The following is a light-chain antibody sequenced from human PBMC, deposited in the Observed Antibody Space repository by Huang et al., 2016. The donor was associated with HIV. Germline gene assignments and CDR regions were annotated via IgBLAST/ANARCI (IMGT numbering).Light chain of an antibody. CDR3: QQYKNWIGLT. V-gene: IGKV3-15*01. Sequence: EIVMTQSPATLSVSPGERATLSCRASQSVSSNLAWYQQKPGQAPRLLIYGASTRATGIPTSFSGRGCGTEFTLTISSRRSEDFAVYYCQQYKNWIGLTFGRGTRLEIK. J-gene: IGKJ5*01. CDR1: QSVSSN. CDR2: GAS.